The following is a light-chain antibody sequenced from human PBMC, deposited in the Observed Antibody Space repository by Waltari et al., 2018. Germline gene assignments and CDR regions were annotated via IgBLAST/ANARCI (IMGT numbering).Light chain of an antibody. CDR3: QQYGRSPGT. V-gene: IGKV3-20*01. CDR1: QSVSRSY. CDR2: GAS. J-gene: IGKJ1*01. Sequence: ENVLTQSPGTLSLSPGERATISCRASQSVSRSYLAWYQQKPGQAPRLLIYGASSRATGIPDRFSGSGSGTDFTLTISRLGPEDFAVYYCQQYGRSPGTFGQGTKVEIK.